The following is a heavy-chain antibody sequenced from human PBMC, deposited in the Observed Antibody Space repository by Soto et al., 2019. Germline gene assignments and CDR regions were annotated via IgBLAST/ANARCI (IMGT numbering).Heavy chain of an antibody. Sequence: SSVKVSCKASGGTFSSYAISWVRQAPGQGLEWMGGIIPIFGTANYAQKFQGRVTITADESTSTAYMELSSLRSEDTAVYYCASPKLGYCSSTSCYSFDYWGQGTLVTVS. V-gene: IGHV1-69*13. CDR2: IIPIFGTA. D-gene: IGHD2-2*02. J-gene: IGHJ4*02. CDR1: GGTFSSYA. CDR3: ASPKLGYCSSTSCYSFDY.